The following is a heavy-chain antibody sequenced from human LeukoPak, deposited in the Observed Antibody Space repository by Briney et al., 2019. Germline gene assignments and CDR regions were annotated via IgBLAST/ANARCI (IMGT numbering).Heavy chain of an antibody. CDR2: IYTSGST. CDR1: GGSISSGSYY. Sequence: SQTLSLTRTVSGGSISSGSYYWSWIRQPAGKGLEWIGRIYTSGSTNYNPSLKSRVTISVDTSKNQFSLKLSSVTAADTAVYYCARDFVAGPYNWFDPWGQGTLVTVSS. D-gene: IGHD6-19*01. J-gene: IGHJ5*02. V-gene: IGHV4-61*02. CDR3: ARDFVAGPYNWFDP.